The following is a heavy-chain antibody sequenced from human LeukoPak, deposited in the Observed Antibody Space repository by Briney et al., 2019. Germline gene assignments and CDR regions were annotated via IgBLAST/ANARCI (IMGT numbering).Heavy chain of an antibody. CDR3: ARVLYYDFWSGYGSYRSYMDV. D-gene: IGHD3-3*01. J-gene: IGHJ6*03. CDR2: INHSGST. V-gene: IGHV4-34*01. CDR1: GGSFSGYY. Sequence: SETLSLTCAVYGGSFSGYYWSWIRQPPGKGQEWIGEINHSGSTNYNPSLKSRVTISVDTSKNQFSLKLSSVTAADTAVYYCARVLYYDFWSGYGSYRSYMDVWGKGTTVTVSS.